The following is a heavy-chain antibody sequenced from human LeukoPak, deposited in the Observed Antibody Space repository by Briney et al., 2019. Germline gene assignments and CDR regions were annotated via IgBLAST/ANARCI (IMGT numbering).Heavy chain of an antibody. CDR3: VRDFDAWNAIDI. V-gene: IGHV4-38-2*02. Sequence: SETLSLTCAVAGYSISTGNHWGWIRQSPEKGLEWIGSIHYSGSTLYNPSLKSRVTISIDTSKNQFSLRLNSVTAADTAVYYCVRDFDAWNAIDIWGQGTMVTVSS. CDR1: GYSISTGNH. J-gene: IGHJ3*02. D-gene: IGHD3-3*01. CDR2: IHYSGST.